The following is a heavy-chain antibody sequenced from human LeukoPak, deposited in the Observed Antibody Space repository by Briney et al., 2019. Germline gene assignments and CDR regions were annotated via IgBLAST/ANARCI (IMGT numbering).Heavy chain of an antibody. D-gene: IGHD3-22*01. V-gene: IGHV4-34*01. CDR2: INHGGST. CDR1: GGSFSDYC. Sequence: SETLSLTCAVYGGSFSDYCCSWIRQPPGKGLEWIGEINHGGSTNYSPSLKSRVTISVDTSKNQFSLKLSSVTAADTALYYCGYSSGYQYHWGQGTLVTVSS. CDR3: GYSSGYQYH. J-gene: IGHJ1*01.